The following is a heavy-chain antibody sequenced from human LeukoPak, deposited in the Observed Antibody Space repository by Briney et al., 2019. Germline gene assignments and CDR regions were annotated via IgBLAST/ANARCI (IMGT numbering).Heavy chain of an antibody. J-gene: IGHJ4*02. D-gene: IGHD3-3*01. V-gene: IGHV7-4-1*02. Sequence: ASVRVSCKASGYTFTNYAMNWVRQAPGQGLEWMGWINTNTGNPTYAQGFTGRFVFSLDTSVSTAYLQISSLKAEDTAVYYCARVGFWSGKTSDYWGQGTLVPVSS. CDR3: ARVGFWSGKTSDY. CDR2: INTNTGNP. CDR1: GYTFTNYA.